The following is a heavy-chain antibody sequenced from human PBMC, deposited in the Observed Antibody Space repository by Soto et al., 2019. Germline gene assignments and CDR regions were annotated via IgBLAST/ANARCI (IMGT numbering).Heavy chain of an antibody. J-gene: IGHJ3*02. Sequence: GGSLRLSCAASGFIFSTYAMNWVRQAPGEGPEWVSAISSSGGTTFYAESVRGRFTISRDNSVNTLYLQMSSLRTEDAAVYYCAHPRGYGVFDAVDIWGQGTMVTVSS. CDR2: ISSSGGTT. V-gene: IGHV3-23*01. D-gene: IGHD4-17*01. CDR3: AHPRGYGVFDAVDI. CDR1: GFIFSTYA.